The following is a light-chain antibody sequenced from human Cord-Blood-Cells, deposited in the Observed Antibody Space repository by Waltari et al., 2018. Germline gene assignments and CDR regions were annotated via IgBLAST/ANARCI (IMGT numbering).Light chain of an antibody. V-gene: IGKV2-30*01. J-gene: IGKJ1*01. CDR1: QSLVYSDGNTY. CDR3: MQGTHWPWT. CDR2: KVS. Sequence: EGVMTQSPLSLPVTVGQTASISCRSSQSLVYSDGNTYIDWFQQSPGQSPGRLINKVSNRDSGVPDRFSCRGSGTDFALKISRVEAEDVGLYYCMQGTHWPWTFGQGTKVEIK.